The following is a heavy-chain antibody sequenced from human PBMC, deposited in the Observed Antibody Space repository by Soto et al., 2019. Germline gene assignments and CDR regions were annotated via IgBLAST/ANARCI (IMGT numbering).Heavy chain of an antibody. CDR3: ARRRSVGSRTIFDS. Sequence: GGSLRLSCAASGFTFSSYAMHWVRQAPGKGLEWVAVISYDGSNKYYADSVKGRFTISRDNAKNSLYLQMDSLRAEDTAVYYCARRRSVGSRTIFDSWGQGTLVTVSS. V-gene: IGHV3-30-3*01. CDR1: GFTFSSYA. D-gene: IGHD2-15*01. J-gene: IGHJ4*02. CDR2: ISYDGSNK.